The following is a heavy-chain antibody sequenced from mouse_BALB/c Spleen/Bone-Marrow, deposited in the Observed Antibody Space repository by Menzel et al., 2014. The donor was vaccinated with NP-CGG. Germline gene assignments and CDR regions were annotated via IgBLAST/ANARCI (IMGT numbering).Heavy chain of an antibody. Sequence: QVQLQQSGAELVKPGASAKMSCKASGYTFXSYWMHWVKQRPGQGLEWIGVIDPSDSYTSYNQKFKGKATLTVDTSSSTAYMQLSSLTSEDSAVYYCTRGDYDWYFDVWGAGTTVTVSS. D-gene: IGHD2-4*01. CDR3: TRGDYDWYFDV. CDR1: GYTFXSYW. CDR2: IDPSDSYT. J-gene: IGHJ1*01. V-gene: IGHV1S127*01.